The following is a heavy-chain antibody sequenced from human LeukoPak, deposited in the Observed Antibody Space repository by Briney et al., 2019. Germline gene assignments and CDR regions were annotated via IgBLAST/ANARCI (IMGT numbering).Heavy chain of an antibody. Sequence: GGSLRLSCAASGFTFSSYSMNWVRQAPGKGLEWVANINQDGTDNNYVDSVKGRFTISRDNAKNSVYLQMNSLRVEDTAVYYCAGSRWPEDYWGQGTLVTVSS. CDR2: INQDGTDN. D-gene: IGHD4-23*01. V-gene: IGHV3-7*01. J-gene: IGHJ4*02. CDR1: GFTFSSYS. CDR3: AGSRWPEDY.